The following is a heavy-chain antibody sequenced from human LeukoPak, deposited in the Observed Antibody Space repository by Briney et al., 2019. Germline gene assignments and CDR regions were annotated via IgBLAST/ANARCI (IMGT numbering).Heavy chain of an antibody. Sequence: GASVKVSCKASGYTFTSYGISWVRQAPGQGLEWMGWISAYNGNTNYAQKLQGRVTMTTDTSTSTAYMELRSLRSDDTAVYYCAREREDYGPGSYEPTYYYYYYMDVWGKGTTVTVSS. CDR2: ISAYNGNT. D-gene: IGHD3-10*01. CDR3: AREREDYGPGSYEPTYYYYYYMDV. CDR1: GYTFTSYG. J-gene: IGHJ6*03. V-gene: IGHV1-18*01.